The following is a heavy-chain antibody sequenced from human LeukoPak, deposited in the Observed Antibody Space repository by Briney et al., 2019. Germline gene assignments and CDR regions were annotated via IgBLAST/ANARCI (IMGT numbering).Heavy chain of an antibody. Sequence: PSETLSLTCTVSGGSISSYYWSWIRQPAGKGLEWIGRIYTSGSTNYNPSLKSRVTISVDKSKNQFSLKLSSVTAADTAVYYCARDLYGSGSSWRPPPMDVWGKGTTVTVSS. CDR3: ARDLYGSGSSWRPPPMDV. CDR1: GGSISSYY. V-gene: IGHV4-4*07. D-gene: IGHD3-10*01. CDR2: IYTSGST. J-gene: IGHJ6*04.